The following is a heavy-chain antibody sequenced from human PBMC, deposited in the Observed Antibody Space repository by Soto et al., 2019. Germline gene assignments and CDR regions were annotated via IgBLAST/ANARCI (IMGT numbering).Heavy chain of an antibody. D-gene: IGHD3-3*01. CDR1: GFTFSSYW. CDR2: IKQDGSEK. V-gene: IGHV3-7*01. J-gene: IGHJ3*02. Sequence: MRLSCAASGFTFSSYWMSWVRQAPGKGLEWVANIKQDGSEKYYVDSVKGRFTISRDNAKNSLYLQMNSLRAEDTAVYYCARDFLEWLKAFDIWGQGTMVTVSS. CDR3: ARDFLEWLKAFDI.